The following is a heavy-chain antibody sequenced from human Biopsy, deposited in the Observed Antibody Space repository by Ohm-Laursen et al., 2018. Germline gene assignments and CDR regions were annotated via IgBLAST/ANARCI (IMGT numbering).Heavy chain of an antibody. D-gene: IGHD3-10*01. V-gene: IGHV1-2*02. J-gene: IGHJ3*02. CDR3: ARDRMVTIITLVRADTFDI. CDR1: GGTSSNFA. Sequence: SVKVSCKASGGTSSNFAINWVRQAPGQGLEWMGWVNPNSGATNYAQKFQGRVTMTSDTSISTAYIELRRLISDDTAVYFCARDRMVTIITLVRADTFDIWGQGTLVSVSS. CDR2: VNPNSGAT.